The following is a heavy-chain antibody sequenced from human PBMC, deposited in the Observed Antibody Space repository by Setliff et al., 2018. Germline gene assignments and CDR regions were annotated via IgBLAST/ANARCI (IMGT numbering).Heavy chain of an antibody. CDR2: IIPILGIA. CDR1: GYTFTDYY. CDR3: ASSVVTGVYYYYYMDV. Sequence: SVKVSCKASGYTFTDYYMHWVQQAPGKGLEWMGGIIPILGIANYAQKFQGRVTITADKSTSTAYMELSSLRSEDTAVYYCASSVVTGVYYYYYMDVWAKGPRSPSP. V-gene: IGHV1-69*10. D-gene: IGHD3-22*01. J-gene: IGHJ6*03.